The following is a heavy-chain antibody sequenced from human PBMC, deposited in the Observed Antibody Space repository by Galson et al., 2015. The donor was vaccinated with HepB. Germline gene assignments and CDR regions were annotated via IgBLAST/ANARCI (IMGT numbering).Heavy chain of an antibody. D-gene: IGHD6-6*01. CDR3: ARAVGSSSLAGY. Sequence: SLRLSCAASGFTFSSYAMHWVRQAPGKGLEWVAVISYDGSNKYYADSVKGRFTISRDNSKNTLYLQMNSLRAEDTAVYYCARAVGSSSLAGYWGQGTLVTVSS. V-gene: IGHV3-30-3*01. CDR1: GFTFSSYA. CDR2: ISYDGSNK. J-gene: IGHJ4*02.